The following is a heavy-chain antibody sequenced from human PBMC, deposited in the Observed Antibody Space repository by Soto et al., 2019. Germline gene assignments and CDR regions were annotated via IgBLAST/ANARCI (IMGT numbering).Heavy chain of an antibody. Sequence: ESGGGVVQPGRSLRLSCAASGFTFSSYGMHWVRQAPGKGLEWVAVISYDGSNKYYADSVKGRFTISRDNSKNTLYLQMNSLRAEDTAVYYCARGTPPSGYDPMDDYWGQGTLVTVSS. J-gene: IGHJ4*02. CDR1: GFTFSSYG. V-gene: IGHV3-30*03. CDR2: ISYDGSNK. D-gene: IGHD5-12*01. CDR3: ARGTPPSGYDPMDDY.